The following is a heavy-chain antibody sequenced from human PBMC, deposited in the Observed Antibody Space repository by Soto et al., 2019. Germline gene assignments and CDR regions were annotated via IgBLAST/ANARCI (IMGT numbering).Heavy chain of an antibody. CDR1: GFTFSNAW. CDR2: IKSKTDGGAT. J-gene: IGHJ4*02. Sequence: GGSLRLSCAASGFTFSNAWMSWVRQAPGKGLEWVGRIKSKTDGGATDYAGPVKGRFTISRDDSKNTLYLQMNSLKTEDTAVYYCTTEDHYDSIWGSYRTEYYFDYWGQGTLVTVSS. CDR3: TTEDHYDSIWGSYRTEYYFDY. D-gene: IGHD3-16*02. V-gene: IGHV3-15*01.